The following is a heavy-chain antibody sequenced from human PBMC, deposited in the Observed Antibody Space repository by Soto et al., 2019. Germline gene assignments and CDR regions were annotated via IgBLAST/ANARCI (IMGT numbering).Heavy chain of an antibody. D-gene: IGHD7-27*01. CDR2: ISGSGGST. Sequence: GGSLRLSCAASGFTFSSYAMSWVRQAPGKGLEWVSVISGSGGSTYYADSVKGRFTISRDNSKNTLYLQMNSLRAEDTAVYYGAKGRLLVTGEEVGDFDIWGQGTMVTVSS. CDR3: AKGRLLVTGEEVGDFDI. CDR1: GFTFSSYA. J-gene: IGHJ3*02. V-gene: IGHV3-23*01.